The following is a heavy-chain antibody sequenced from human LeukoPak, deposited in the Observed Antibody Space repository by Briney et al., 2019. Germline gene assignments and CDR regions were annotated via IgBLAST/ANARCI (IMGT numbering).Heavy chain of an antibody. Sequence: SETLSLACTVSGGSVSSGSYYWSWIRQPPGKGLEWIGYIYYSGSTNYNPSLKSRVTISVDTSKNQFSLKLSSVTVADTAVYFCARATPIAPDYWGQGTLVTVSS. CDR3: ARATPIAPDY. CDR2: IYYSGST. D-gene: IGHD6-13*01. CDR1: GGSVSSGSYY. J-gene: IGHJ4*02. V-gene: IGHV4-61*01.